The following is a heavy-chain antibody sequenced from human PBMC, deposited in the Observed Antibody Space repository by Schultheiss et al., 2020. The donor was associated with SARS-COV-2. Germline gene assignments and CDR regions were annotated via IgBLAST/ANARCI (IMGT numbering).Heavy chain of an antibody. CDR2: IDNTGST. CDR3: ARATDADWFDP. Sequence: SETLSLTCTVSGGSISSYYWSWIRQPPGKGLEWIGYIDNTGSTNYNPSLKSRVTMSVDTSKNQFSLKLSSVTAADTAVYYCARATDADWFDPWGQGTLVTVSS. J-gene: IGHJ5*02. CDR1: GGSISSYY. V-gene: IGHV4-59*12.